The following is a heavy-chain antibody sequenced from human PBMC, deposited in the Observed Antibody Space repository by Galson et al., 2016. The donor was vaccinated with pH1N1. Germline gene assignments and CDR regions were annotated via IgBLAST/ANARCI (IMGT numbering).Heavy chain of an antibody. V-gene: IGHV3-66*02. D-gene: IGHD1-26*01. CDR3: ARESRWELGGGWFDP. J-gene: IGHJ5*02. CDR2: IYSGGST. CDR1: GFTVNSNY. Sequence: SLRLSCAASGFTVNSNYMSWVRQAPGKGLEWVSVIYSGGSTYYADSVKGRFTISRDNSKNTLYLQMNSLRAEDTAVYYCARESRWELGGGWFDPWGQGTLVTVSS.